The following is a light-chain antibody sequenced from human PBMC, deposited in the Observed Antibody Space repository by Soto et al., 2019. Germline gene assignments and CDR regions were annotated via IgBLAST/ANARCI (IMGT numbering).Light chain of an antibody. CDR1: QSITNS. Sequence: DIQMTQSPSSLSASVGDRVTITCRASQSITNSLNWYQHKPGKAPTLVVYAASSLQSGVPSRFSGRGSGTDFTLTTSSLHPEYFATYFCQLGHSMPFTFGPGTKVDIK. CDR3: QLGHSMPFT. J-gene: IGKJ3*01. V-gene: IGKV1-39*01. CDR2: AAS.